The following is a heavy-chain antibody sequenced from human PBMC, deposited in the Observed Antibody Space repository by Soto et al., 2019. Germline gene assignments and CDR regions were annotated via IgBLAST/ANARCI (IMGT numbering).Heavy chain of an antibody. D-gene: IGHD6-13*01. CDR3: ARYRREAVAGYTLDN. Sequence: PSETLSLTCTVSGGSISSNYWTWIRQPPGKGLEWIGYVYNSGSTNYNPSLKSRVTISEDTSKSQFSLKVNSMTAADTAVYYCARYRREAVAGYTLDNWGPAILVTVS. CDR2: VYNSGST. V-gene: IGHV4-59*01. J-gene: IGHJ4*02. CDR1: GGSISSNY.